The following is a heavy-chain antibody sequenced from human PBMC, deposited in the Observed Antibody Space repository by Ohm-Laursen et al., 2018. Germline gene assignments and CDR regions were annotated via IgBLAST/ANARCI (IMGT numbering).Heavy chain of an antibody. CDR2: IPYDGSNK. Sequence: SLRLSCSASGFTFSDYGMHWVRQAPGKGLEWVALIPYDGSNKYYADSVKGRFTISRDTSKNTLYLQMNSLRVEDTAVYYCARDTCRGSGGSCYHDYWGQGTLVAVSS. D-gene: IGHD2-15*01. CDR3: ARDTCRGSGGSCYHDY. J-gene: IGHJ4*02. CDR1: GFTFSDYG. V-gene: IGHV3-30*03.